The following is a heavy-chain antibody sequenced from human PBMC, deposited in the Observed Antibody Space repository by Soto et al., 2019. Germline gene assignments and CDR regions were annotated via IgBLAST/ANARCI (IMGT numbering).Heavy chain of an antibody. CDR2: IYYTGST. V-gene: IGHV4-30-2*01. J-gene: IGHJ6*04. D-gene: IGHD3-10*01. CDR1: GGSMSRGGQS. CDR3: ARAPPGPSTRWDG. Sequence: QVVLQESGPGLVKPSQTLSLTCAVSGGSMSRGGQSWSWIRQPPGQGLEWLGFIYYTGSTYYNPSLKSRVTLSVDRSKNQFSLNLTSVTAADTAMYFCARAPPGPSTRWDGWGEGTTVTVSS.